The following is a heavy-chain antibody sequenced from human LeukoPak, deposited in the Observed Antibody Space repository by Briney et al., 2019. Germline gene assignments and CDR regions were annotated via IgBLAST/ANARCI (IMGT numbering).Heavy chain of an antibody. Sequence: GGSLRLSCAASGFTFSHYWMSWVRQAPGKGLEWVANIKQDGSEKYYVDSVKGRFTISRGNAKNSLYLQMNSLRAEDTAVYYCARGKEAVAVYYFDYWGQGILVTVSS. J-gene: IGHJ4*02. CDR3: ARGKEAVAVYYFDY. CDR2: IKQDGSEK. D-gene: IGHD6-19*01. CDR1: GFTFSHYW. V-gene: IGHV3-7*01.